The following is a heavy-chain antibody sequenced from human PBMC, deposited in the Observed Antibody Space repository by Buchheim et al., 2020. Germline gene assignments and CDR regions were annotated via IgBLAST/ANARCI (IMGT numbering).Heavy chain of an antibody. Sequence: QVQLVESGGGLVKPGGSLRLSCAASGFTFSDYYMSWIRQAPGKGLEGVSYISSSSSYTNYADSVKGRFTIPRDKAKTSMDLQMNSLRAEDTAVYYCARQLDRFLELGAFDIWGQGT. CDR2: ISSSSSYT. D-gene: IGHD3-3*01. J-gene: IGHJ3*02. CDR1: GFTFSDYY. CDR3: ARQLDRFLELGAFDI. V-gene: IGHV3-11*06.